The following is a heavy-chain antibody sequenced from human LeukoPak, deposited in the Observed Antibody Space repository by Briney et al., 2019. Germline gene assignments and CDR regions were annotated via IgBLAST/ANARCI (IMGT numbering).Heavy chain of an antibody. CDR2: IKNDGAMT. D-gene: IGHD1-1*01. J-gene: IGHJ4*02. V-gene: IGHV3-74*01. CDR3: VRQGMEGEFDH. CDR1: GFTFGAHW. Sequence: GGSLRLSCAASGFTFGAHWMHWVRQAPGKGPVWVSRIKNDGAMTDYADSVKGRFTISRDNAKNTLYVQMDSLRTEDTALYYCVRQGMEGEFDHWGQGTLVTVSS.